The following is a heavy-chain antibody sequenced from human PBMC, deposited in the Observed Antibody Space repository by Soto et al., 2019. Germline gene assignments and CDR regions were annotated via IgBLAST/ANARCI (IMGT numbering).Heavy chain of an antibody. V-gene: IGHV3-7*02. CDR1: RISFSGDW. Sequence: GGSLRLSCVAYRISFSGDWMSWVRQPPGRGLEWVATIRQDGGQMYYVDSVKGRLTISRDRAKNSLYLQMNSLIVKDTGLYYCSTIGGYWGKGILVTVSS. J-gene: IGHJ4*02. CDR2: IRQDGGQM. CDR3: STIGGY. D-gene: IGHD3-22*01.